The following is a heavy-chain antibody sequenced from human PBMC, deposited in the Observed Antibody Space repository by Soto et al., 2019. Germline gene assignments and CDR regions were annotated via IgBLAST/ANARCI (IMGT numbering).Heavy chain of an antibody. J-gene: IGHJ4*02. D-gene: IGHD7-27*01. CDR1: GFTLSNYW. CDR3: VRELGLAY. CDR2: INKDGSQK. Sequence: GGSLRLSCAASGFTLSNYWMTWVRQAPGKGLEWVANINKDGSQKNYVDSVKGRFTIARDSGQNSLSLQINSLRVEDTAVYYCVRELGLAYWGQGALVTVSS. V-gene: IGHV3-7*03.